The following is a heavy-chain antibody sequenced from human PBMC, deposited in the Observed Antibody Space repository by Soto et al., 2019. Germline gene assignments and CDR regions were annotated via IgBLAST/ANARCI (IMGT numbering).Heavy chain of an antibody. CDR2: IYYSGDT. J-gene: IGHJ6*02. CDR3: AREVSMTKTRRYVHSGMDV. V-gene: IGHV4-31*03. D-gene: IGHD4-17*01. Sequence: SETLSLTCTVSGGSISSGGHYWSWIRQHPGKGLEWVGYIYYSGDTYYNPSLKSRVTISVDTSKNQFSLKLSAVTAADTAAYFCAREVSMTKTRRYVHSGMDVWGQGTTVTVYS. CDR1: GGSISSGGHY.